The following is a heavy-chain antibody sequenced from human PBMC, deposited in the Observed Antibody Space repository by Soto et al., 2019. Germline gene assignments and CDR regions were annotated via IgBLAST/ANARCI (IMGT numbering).Heavy chain of an antibody. CDR2: ISSSGSTI. CDR3: ARDLKLTMTTVTHYGMDV. J-gene: IGHJ6*01. Sequence: PGWSLRLSCAASGFTFSDYYMSLIRQAPGKGLEWVSYISSSGSTIYYADSVKGRFTISRDNAKNSLYLQMNSLRAEDTAVYYCARDLKLTMTTVTHYGMDVWGQGTTVTVSS. V-gene: IGHV3-11*01. CDR1: GFTFSDYY. D-gene: IGHD4-17*01.